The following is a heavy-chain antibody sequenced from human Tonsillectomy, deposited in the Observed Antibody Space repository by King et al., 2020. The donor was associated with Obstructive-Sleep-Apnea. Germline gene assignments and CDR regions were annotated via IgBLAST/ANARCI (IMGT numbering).Heavy chain of an antibody. CDR2: LSGRGGST. Sequence: VQLVESGGGLVQPGGSLRLSCAASGFTFSTFGMSWVRQAPGRGLGWGSALSGRGGSTYYADSVKGRFTISRDNSKNTVYLQMSSLRAEDTAVYYCAKELRHWYFDLWGRGTLVTVSS. CDR3: AKELRHWYFDL. J-gene: IGHJ2*01. CDR1: GFTFSTFG. V-gene: IGHV3-23*04.